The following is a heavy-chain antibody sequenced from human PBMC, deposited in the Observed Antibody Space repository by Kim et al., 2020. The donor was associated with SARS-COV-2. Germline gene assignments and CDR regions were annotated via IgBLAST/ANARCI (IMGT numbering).Heavy chain of an antibody. CDR3: AGGVSANSNDVSGSEFDV. Sequence: SETLSLTCTVSGGSISSYYWSWIRQPPGKGLEWIGYIYYSGSTNYNPSLKSRVTISVDTAKNQFSLKLSSVTAAETAADYFAGGVSANSNDVSGSEFDV. V-gene: IGHV4-59*13. J-gene: IGHJ3*01. D-gene: IGHD4-4*01. CDR1: GGSISSYY. CDR2: IYYSGST.